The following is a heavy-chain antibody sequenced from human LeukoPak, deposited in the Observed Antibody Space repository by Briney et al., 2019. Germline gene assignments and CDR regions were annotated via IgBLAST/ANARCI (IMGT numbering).Heavy chain of an antibody. CDR2: ITSRGSA. Sequence: GGPLRLSCAASTFTFSNYAMSWVRQAPGKGLDWVSAITSRGSAYYGDSVKGRFTISRDNSKNTLYLQMNSLRAEDTAVYYCAKTVHDRYYYYGMDVWGQGTTVTVSS. J-gene: IGHJ6*02. CDR1: TFTFSNYA. V-gene: IGHV3-23*01. CDR3: AKTVHDRYYYYGMDV. D-gene: IGHD3-16*01.